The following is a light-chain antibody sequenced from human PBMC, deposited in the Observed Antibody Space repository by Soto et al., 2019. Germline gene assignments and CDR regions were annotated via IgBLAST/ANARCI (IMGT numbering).Light chain of an antibody. CDR3: QNYNSAPYA. CDR1: HAISNY. Sequence: DIQMTQSPSSLSASVGDRVTITCRASHAISNYLAWYQVKPGKVPKLLISTASTLRSGVPSRFSGGGSGTDFTLTISSLQPEDVATYYCQNYNSAPYAVGQGTKLEI. J-gene: IGKJ2*01. V-gene: IGKV1-27*01. CDR2: TAS.